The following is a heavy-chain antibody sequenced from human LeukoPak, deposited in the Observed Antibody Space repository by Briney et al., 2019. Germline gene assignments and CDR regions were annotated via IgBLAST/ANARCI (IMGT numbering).Heavy chain of an antibody. CDR2: INHSGST. J-gene: IGHJ4*02. CDR3: ARPAHYYGSGSDYFDY. Sequence: SETLSLTCAVYGGSSSGYYWSWIRQPPGKGLEWIGEINHSGSTNYNPSLKSRVTISVDTSKNQFSLKLSSVTAADTAVYYCARPAHYYGSGSDYFDYWGQGTLVTVSS. CDR1: GGSSSGYY. D-gene: IGHD3-10*01. V-gene: IGHV4-34*01.